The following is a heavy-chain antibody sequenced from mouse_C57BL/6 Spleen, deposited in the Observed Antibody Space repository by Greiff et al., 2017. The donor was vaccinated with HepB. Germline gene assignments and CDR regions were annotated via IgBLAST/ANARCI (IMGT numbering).Heavy chain of an antibody. CDR2: ISSGGSYT. D-gene: IGHD1-1*01. V-gene: IGHV5-6*01. J-gene: IGHJ2*01. Sequence: EVKLVESGGDLVKPGGSLKLSCAASGFTFSSYGMSWVRQTPDKRLEWVATISSGGSYTYYPDSVKGRFTISRDNAKNTLYLQMSSLKSEETAMYYCARHDYGSSYYFDYWGQGTTLTVSS. CDR3: ARHDYGSSYYFDY. CDR1: GFTFSSYG.